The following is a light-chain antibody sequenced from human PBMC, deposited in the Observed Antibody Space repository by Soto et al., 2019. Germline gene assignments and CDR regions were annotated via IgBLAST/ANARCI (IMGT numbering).Light chain of an antibody. Sequence: QSALTQPASVSGSPGQSITISCTGTSSDVGGSNYVSWYQQHPGKAPKLMIYEVSNRPSGVSNRFSGSKSDNTASLTISGLQAEDEADYYCISYTSSSTLVFGTGTKLTVL. CDR2: EVS. J-gene: IGLJ1*01. V-gene: IGLV2-14*01. CDR1: SSDVGGSNY. CDR3: ISYTSSSTLV.